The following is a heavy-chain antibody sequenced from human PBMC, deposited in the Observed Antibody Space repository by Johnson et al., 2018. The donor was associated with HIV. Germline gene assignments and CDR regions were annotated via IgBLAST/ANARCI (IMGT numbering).Heavy chain of an antibody. J-gene: IGHJ3*02. CDR2: ISGSGGST. V-gene: IGHV3-23*04. D-gene: IGHD6-6*01. CDR3: ANSYSSSSGNNDYAFDI. CDR1: GFRFSTYA. Sequence: VQLVESGGGVVQPGTSLRLSCAASGFRFSTYALHWVRQAPGKGLEWVAGISGSGGSTYYADSVKGRFTISRDNSKNTLYLQMNSLIAEDTAVYYCANSYSSSSGNNDYAFDIWGQGTMVTVSS.